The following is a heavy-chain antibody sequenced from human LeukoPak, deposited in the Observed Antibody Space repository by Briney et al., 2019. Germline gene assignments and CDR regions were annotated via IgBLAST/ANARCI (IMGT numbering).Heavy chain of an antibody. J-gene: IGHJ4*02. V-gene: IGHV3-48*03. CDR2: ISSSGSTI. D-gene: IGHD4-17*01. CDR3: TSGLSVLRSNNTPVDY. CDR1: GFTFSSYE. Sequence: GGSLRLSCAASGFTFSSYEMNWVRQAPGKGLEWVSYISSSGSTIYYADSVKGRFTISRDNAKNSLYLQMNSLKTEDTAVYYCTSGLSVLRSNNTPVDYWGQGTLVTVSS.